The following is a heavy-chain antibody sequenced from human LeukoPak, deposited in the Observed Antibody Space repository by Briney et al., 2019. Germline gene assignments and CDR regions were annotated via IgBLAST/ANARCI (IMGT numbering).Heavy chain of an antibody. J-gene: IGHJ6*03. V-gene: IGHV3-21*01. Sequence: GGSLRLSCAASGSTFSSYSMNWVRQAPGKGLEWVSSISSSSSYIYYADSVKGRFTISRDNAKNSLYLQMNSLRAEDTAVYYCASGKYCTNGVCYHYYYYYMDVWGKGTTVTVSS. D-gene: IGHD2-8*01. CDR1: GSTFSSYS. CDR2: ISSSSSYI. CDR3: ASGKYCTNGVCYHYYYYYMDV.